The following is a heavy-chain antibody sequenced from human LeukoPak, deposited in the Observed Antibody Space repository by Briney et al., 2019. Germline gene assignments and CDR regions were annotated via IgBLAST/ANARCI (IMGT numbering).Heavy chain of an antibody. Sequence: SVKVSCRASGGTFSSYAISWVRQAPGQGLEWMGGIIPIFGTANYAQKFQGRVTITADESTSTAYMELSSLRSEDTAVYYCAREGNYYGSGSYSYYYYGMDVWGQGTTVTVSS. D-gene: IGHD3-10*01. V-gene: IGHV1-69*13. CDR3: AREGNYYGSGSYSYYYYGMDV. CDR2: IIPIFGTA. CDR1: GGTFSSYA. J-gene: IGHJ6*02.